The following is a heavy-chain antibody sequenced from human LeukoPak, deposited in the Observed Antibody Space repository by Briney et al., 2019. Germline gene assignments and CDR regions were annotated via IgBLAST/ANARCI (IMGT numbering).Heavy chain of an antibody. CDR3: ARDRLGYGGYFPRRYFDY. Sequence: SETLSLTCTVSGGSISSSSYYWGWIRQPPGKGLEWIGSIYYSGSTYYNPSLKSRVTISVDTSKNQFSLKLSSVTAADTAVYYCARDRLGYGGYFPRRYFDYWGQGTLVTVSS. J-gene: IGHJ4*02. D-gene: IGHD4-17*01. V-gene: IGHV4-39*07. CDR2: IYYSGST. CDR1: GGSISSSSYY.